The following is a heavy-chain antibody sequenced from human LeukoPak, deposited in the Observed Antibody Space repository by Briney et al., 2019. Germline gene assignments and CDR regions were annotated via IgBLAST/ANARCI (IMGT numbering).Heavy chain of an antibody. CDR2: ISSSSSYI. V-gene: IGHV3-21*01. CDR1: GFTFSSHS. Sequence: GGSLRLSCAASGFTFSSHSMNWVRQAPGKGLEWVSSISSSSSYIYYADSVKGRFTISRDNAKNSLYLQMNSRGAEDTAVYYCARDGDTAMVSYYFDYWGQGTLVTVSS. CDR3: ARDGDTAMVSYYFDY. D-gene: IGHD5-18*01. J-gene: IGHJ4*02.